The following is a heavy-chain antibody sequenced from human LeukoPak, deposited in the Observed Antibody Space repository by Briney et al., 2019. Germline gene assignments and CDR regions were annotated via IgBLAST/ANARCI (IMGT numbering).Heavy chain of an antibody. D-gene: IGHD3-22*01. CDR3: TTGSDSSGYYYDYYYYYYGMDV. CDR2: IKSKTDGGTT. Sequence: TGGSLRLSCAASGFTFSNAWMSWVRQAPGKGLEWVGRIKSKTDGGTTDYAAHVKGRFTISRDDSKNTLYLQMNSLKSEDTAVYYCTTGSDSSGYYYDYYYYYYGMDVWGQGTTVTVSS. J-gene: IGHJ6*02. V-gene: IGHV3-15*01. CDR1: GFTFSNAW.